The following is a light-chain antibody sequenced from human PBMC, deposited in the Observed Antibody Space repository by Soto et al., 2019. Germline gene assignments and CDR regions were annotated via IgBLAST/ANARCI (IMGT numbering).Light chain of an antibody. CDR3: QQYNNLPLT. Sequence: DIQMTQSPSTLSASVGDRVTITCRASQSISSWLAWYQQKPGKAPKLLIYKASSLESGVPSRFSGSGSGTEFTLTISSLQPEDIATYHCQQYNNLPLTFGGGTKVDIK. J-gene: IGKJ4*01. CDR1: QSISSW. CDR2: KAS. V-gene: IGKV1-5*03.